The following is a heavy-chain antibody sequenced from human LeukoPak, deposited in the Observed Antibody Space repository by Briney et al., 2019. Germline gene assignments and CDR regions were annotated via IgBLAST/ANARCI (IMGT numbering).Heavy chain of an antibody. CDR3: ARSKASYYYDSSGYFDY. V-gene: IGHV4-39*07. CDR1: GGSISSSSYY. CDR2: IYYSGST. D-gene: IGHD3-22*01. Sequence: SETLSLTCTVSGGSISSSSYYWGWIRQPPGKGLEWIGSIYYSGSTYYNPSLKSRVTISVDTSKNQFSLKLSSVTAADTAVYYCARSKASYYYDSSGYFDYWGQGTLVTVSS. J-gene: IGHJ4*02.